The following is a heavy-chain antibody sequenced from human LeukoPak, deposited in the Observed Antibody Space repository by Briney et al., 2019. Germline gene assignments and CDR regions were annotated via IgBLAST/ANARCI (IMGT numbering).Heavy chain of an antibody. D-gene: IGHD3-22*01. Sequence: GASVKVSCKASGYTFTSYAMHWVRQAPGQRLEWMGWINAGNGNTKYSQKFQGRVTITRDTSASTAYMELSSLRSEDTAVYYCASRNPYGQDSSGYYHFDYWGQGTLVTVSS. CDR1: GYTFTSYA. CDR2: INAGNGNT. CDR3: ASRNPYGQDSSGYYHFDY. V-gene: IGHV1-3*01. J-gene: IGHJ4*02.